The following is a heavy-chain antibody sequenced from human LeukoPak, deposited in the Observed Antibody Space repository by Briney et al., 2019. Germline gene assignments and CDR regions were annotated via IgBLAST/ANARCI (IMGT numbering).Heavy chain of an antibody. CDR2: GRPNSGKT. J-gene: IGHJ5*02. V-gene: IGHV1-8*01. CDR3: ARGQRNDP. D-gene: IGHD6-25*01. CDR1: GYPFTTYE. Sequence: AAVKVSCKTSGYPFTTYEINWVRQAAGQGLEGMGWGRPNSGKTAYAHKFHGRVTITRDSSISTAYMELSGLRYDATAVYFCARGQRNDPWGQGTMVTVSS.